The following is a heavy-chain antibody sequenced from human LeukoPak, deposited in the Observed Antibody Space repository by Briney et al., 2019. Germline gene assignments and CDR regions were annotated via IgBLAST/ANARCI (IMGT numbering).Heavy chain of an antibody. CDR1: GGSISSGDYY. V-gene: IGHV4-30-4*08. J-gene: IGHJ4*02. CDR2: IYYSGST. CDR3: AVVPAAIRWGYFDY. Sequence: PSQTLSLTCTVSGGSISSGDYYWSWIRQPPGKGLEWIGYIYYSGSTYYNPSLKSRVTISVDRSKNQFSLKLSSVTAADTAVYYCAVVPAAIRWGYFDYWGQGTLVTVSS. D-gene: IGHD2-2*02.